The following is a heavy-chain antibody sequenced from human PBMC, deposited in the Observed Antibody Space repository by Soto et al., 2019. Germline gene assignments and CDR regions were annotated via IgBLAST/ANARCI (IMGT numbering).Heavy chain of an antibody. J-gene: IGHJ3*02. CDR2: INPSGGST. D-gene: IGHD3-3*01. V-gene: IGHV1-46*01. CDR1: GYTFTSYY. Sequence: ASVKVSCKASGYTFTSYYMHWVRQAPGQGLEWMGIINPSGGSTSYAQKFQGRVTMTRDTSTSTVYMELSSLRSEDTAVYYCARDRRYDFWSKGDVFNIWGKGKMVTVSS. CDR3: ARDRRYDFWSKGDVFNI.